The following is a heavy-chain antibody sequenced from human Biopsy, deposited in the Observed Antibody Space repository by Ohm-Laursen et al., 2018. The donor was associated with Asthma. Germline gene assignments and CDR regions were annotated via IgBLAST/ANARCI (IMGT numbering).Heavy chain of an antibody. CDR3: AREGGDYLSRDYYYYGMDV. CDR2: ISYDGRNK. CDR1: GFTFSSYG. V-gene: IGHV3-30*03. D-gene: IGHD4-17*01. J-gene: IGHJ6*02. Sequence: SLRLSCAASGFTFSSYGMHWVRQAPGKGLEWVAVISYDGRNKYYADSVKGRFTISRDNSKNTLYLQMNSLRAEDTAVYYCAREGGDYLSRDYYYYGMDVWGQGTTVTVSS.